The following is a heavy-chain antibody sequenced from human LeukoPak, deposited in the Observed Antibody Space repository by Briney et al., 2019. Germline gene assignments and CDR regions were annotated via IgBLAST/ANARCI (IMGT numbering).Heavy chain of an antibody. CDR1: RLTFSSYG. CDR2: INWNGGRT. V-gene: IGHV3-20*04. Sequence: PGGSLRLSCAASRLTFSSYGMHWVRQAPGKGLEWVSGINWNGGRTGYADSVKGRFTISRDNAKNSLYLQMNSLRAEDTALYYCARSPPYYDSSGYYDYWGQGTLVTVSS. CDR3: ARSPPYYDSSGYYDY. D-gene: IGHD3-22*01. J-gene: IGHJ4*02.